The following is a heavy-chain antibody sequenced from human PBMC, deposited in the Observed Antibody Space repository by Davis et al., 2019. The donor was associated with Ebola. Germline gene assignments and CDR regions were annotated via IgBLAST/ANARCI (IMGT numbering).Heavy chain of an antibody. V-gene: IGHV1-69*05. J-gene: IGHJ6*02. CDR3: ARGYDFWSGYPYYYGMDV. CDR2: IIPIFGTA. CDR1: GGTFSSYA. D-gene: IGHD3-3*01. Sequence: SVKVSCKASGGTFSSYAISWVRQAPGQGLEWMGGIIPIFGTANYAQKFQGRVTMTRKTSISTAYMELSSLRSDDTAVYYCARGYDFWSGYPYYYGMDVWGQGTTVTVSS.